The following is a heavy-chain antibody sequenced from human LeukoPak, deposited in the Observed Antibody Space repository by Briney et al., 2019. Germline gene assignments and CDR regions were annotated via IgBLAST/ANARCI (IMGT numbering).Heavy chain of an antibody. CDR3: ARSWSNYGMDV. CDR1: GFTFSSYS. J-gene: IGHJ6*02. CDR2: ITSSSGYI. V-gene: IGHV3-21*01. Sequence: GGSLRLSCAASGFTFSSYSMNWVRQAPGKGLEWVSSITSSSGYINYADSVKGRFTISRDNAKNSLYLQMNSLRAEDTAVFYCARSWSNYGMDVWGQGTTVTVSS. D-gene: IGHD6-13*01.